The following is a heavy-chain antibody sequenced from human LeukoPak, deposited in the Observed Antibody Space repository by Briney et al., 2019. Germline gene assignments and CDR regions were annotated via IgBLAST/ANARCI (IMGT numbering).Heavy chain of an antibody. D-gene: IGHD2-2*01. Sequence: PSETLSLTCGVSGYSITSSYYWGWIRQPPGKGLEWIGSIYHSGSTYYNPSLKRRVTISVDTSKNQFSLKLNSVTAADTAVYYCARVEVPADKSLFYYYYDMDVWGKGTTVTVSS. CDR3: ARVEVPADKSLFYYYYDMDV. CDR1: GYSITSSYY. J-gene: IGHJ6*03. CDR2: IYHSGST. V-gene: IGHV4-38-2*01.